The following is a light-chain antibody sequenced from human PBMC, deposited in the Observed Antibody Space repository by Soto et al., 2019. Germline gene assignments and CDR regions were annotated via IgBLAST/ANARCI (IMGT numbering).Light chain of an antibody. J-gene: IGKJ2*01. V-gene: IGKV1-39*01. CDR1: QSISSY. Sequence: DIRMTQSPSSLSASVGDRVTITCRASQSISSYLNWYQQKPGKAPKLLIYAASSSQSGVPSRFSGSGSGTDFTLTISSLQPEDFATYYCQQSYSTPYTFGQGTKLEIK. CDR2: AAS. CDR3: QQSYSTPYT.